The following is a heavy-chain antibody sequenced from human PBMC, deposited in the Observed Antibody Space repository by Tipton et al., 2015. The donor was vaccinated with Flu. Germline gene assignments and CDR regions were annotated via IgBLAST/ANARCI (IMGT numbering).Heavy chain of an antibody. Sequence: QSGAEVKKPGSSVKVSCKASGGTFSSYALNWVRQAPGQGLEWMGGISPMFGTANYAQKFQGRVTINADESTSTAYVELSSLRSEDTAVYYCARGGGPYCSSTSCYETDYWGQGTLVTVSS. CDR1: GGTFSSYA. V-gene: IGHV1-69*01. D-gene: IGHD2-2*01. J-gene: IGHJ4*02. CDR2: ISPMFGTA. CDR3: ARGGGPYCSSTSCYETDY.